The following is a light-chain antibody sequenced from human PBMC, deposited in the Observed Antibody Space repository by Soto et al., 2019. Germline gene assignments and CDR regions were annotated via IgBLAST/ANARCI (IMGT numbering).Light chain of an antibody. CDR3: QQSYSDRQT. J-gene: IGKJ2*01. Sequence: DIQLTQSPSSLSASVGDTVTITCRAGQTVKYYLNWYQLKPGKVPKLLIYAASSLQNGVPARFVGGASGTDFTLTIITLQPEDFATYYCQQSYSDRQTFGQGTKLEI. CDR1: QTVKYY. CDR2: AAS. V-gene: IGKV1-39*01.